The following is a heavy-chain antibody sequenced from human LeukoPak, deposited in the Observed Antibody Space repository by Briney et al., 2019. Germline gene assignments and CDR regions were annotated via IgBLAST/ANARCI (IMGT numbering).Heavy chain of an antibody. CDR2: ISSNGGST. J-gene: IGHJ4*02. CDR3: ARGMAAHYYDPGYYFDY. Sequence: GGSLRLSCAASGFTFSSYAMHWVRQAPGKGLEYVSAISSNGGSTYYATSVKGRFTISRDNSKNTLYLQMGSLRAEDMAVYYCARGMAAHYYDPGYYFDYWGQGTLVTVSS. V-gene: IGHV3-64*01. CDR1: GFTFSSYA. D-gene: IGHD3-22*01.